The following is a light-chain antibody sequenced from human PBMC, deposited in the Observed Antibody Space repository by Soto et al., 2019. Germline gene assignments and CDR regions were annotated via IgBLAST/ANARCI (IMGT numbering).Light chain of an antibody. J-gene: IGKJ1*01. CDR1: QSINNL. CDR2: KAS. Sequence: DIQMTQSPSTLSASEGDRVAITCRASQSINNLLVWYQQKPGKAPKLLIYKASRLESGVPSRFSGSGSGTEFTLTISSLQPDDFATYYCQQYYSYPWTFGQGTKVEIK. V-gene: IGKV1-5*03. CDR3: QQYYSYPWT.